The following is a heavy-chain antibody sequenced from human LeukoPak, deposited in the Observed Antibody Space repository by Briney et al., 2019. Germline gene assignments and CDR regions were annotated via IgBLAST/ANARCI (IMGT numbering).Heavy chain of an antibody. J-gene: IGHJ4*02. V-gene: IGHV4-4*02. CDR1: GDSINSLDL. D-gene: IGHD3-3*01. Sequence: SGTLSLTCTVSGDSINSLDLWSWVRQPPGKGLEWIGEIYHSGSTNCNPSLKSRVTLSLDKSRNQFSLKLSSVTAADTAVYFCGFWSGYAFDYWGQGTLVTVSS. CDR2: IYHSGST. CDR3: GFWSGYAFDY.